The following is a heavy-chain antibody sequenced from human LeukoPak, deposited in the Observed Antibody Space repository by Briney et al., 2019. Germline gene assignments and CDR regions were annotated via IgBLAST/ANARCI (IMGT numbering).Heavy chain of an antibody. V-gene: IGHV3-20*04. CDR2: INWNGGST. Sequence: GGSLRLSCAASGFTFDDYGMGWFRQAPGKGLEWVSGINWNGGSTGYADSVKGRFTISRDNAKNSLYLQINSLRAEDTALYYCARGNLHDYGDYRSGGWYNWFDPWGQGTLVTVSS. D-gene: IGHD4-17*01. CDR1: GFTFDDYG. J-gene: IGHJ5*02. CDR3: ARGNLHDYGDYRSGGWYNWFDP.